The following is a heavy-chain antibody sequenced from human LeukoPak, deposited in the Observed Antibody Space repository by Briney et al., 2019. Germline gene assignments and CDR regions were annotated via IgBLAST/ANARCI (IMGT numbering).Heavy chain of an antibody. D-gene: IGHD2-15*01. Sequence: GGSLRLSCAASGFTFSSTWMSWVRQAPGKGLEWVSNIKEDGGEKNYVDSVKGRFIISRDNVKNSLYLQMNSLRDEDTAVYYCASDFGYCRGGSCYTRMDVWGKGTTVTVSS. CDR2: IKEDGGEK. CDR3: ASDFGYCRGGSCYTRMDV. J-gene: IGHJ6*03. V-gene: IGHV3-7*01. CDR1: GFTFSSTW.